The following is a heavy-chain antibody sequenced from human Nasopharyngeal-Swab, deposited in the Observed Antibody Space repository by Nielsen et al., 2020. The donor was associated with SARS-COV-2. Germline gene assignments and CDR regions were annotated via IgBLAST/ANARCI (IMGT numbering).Heavy chain of an antibody. D-gene: IGHD3-22*01. Sequence: GESLKISCKGSGYTFTNYWIVWVRQMLGKGLEWMGITYPGDSDTRYCPSWQGQVTISADKSISTAFLQWASLKASDTAIYYCARQPFHYYDRNAYFGSFDSWGQGTLVTVSS. V-gene: IGHV5-51*01. J-gene: IGHJ4*02. CDR2: TYPGDSDT. CDR3: ARQPFHYYDRNAYFGSFDS. CDR1: GYTFTNYW.